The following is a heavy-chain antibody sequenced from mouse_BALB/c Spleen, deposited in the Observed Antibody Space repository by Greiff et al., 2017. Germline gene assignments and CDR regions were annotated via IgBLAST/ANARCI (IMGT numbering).Heavy chain of an antibody. CDR1: GFSLTSYG. CDR3: ARGSQRGPNYYGTYFDY. CDR2: IWAGGST. D-gene: IGHD1-1*01. Sequence: VQLKESGPGLVAPSQSLSITCTVSGFSLTSYGVHWVRQPPGKGLEWLGVIWAGGSTNYNSALMSRLSISKDNSKSQVFLKMNSLQTDDTAMYYCARGSQRGPNYYGTYFDYWGQGTTLTVSS. V-gene: IGHV2-9*02. J-gene: IGHJ2*01.